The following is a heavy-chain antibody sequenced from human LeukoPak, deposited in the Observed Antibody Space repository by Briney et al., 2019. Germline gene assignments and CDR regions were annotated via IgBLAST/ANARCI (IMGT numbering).Heavy chain of an antibody. J-gene: IGHJ3*02. Sequence: ASVKVSCKASGYTFTGYYMHWVRQAPGQGLEWMGWINPNSGGTNYAQKFQGRVTMTRDTSISTAYMELSRLRSDDTAVYYCARVRGSGSYYRVNAFDIWGQGTMVTVSS. D-gene: IGHD3-10*01. CDR1: GYTFTGYY. CDR2: INPNSGGT. CDR3: ARVRGSGSYYRVNAFDI. V-gene: IGHV1-2*02.